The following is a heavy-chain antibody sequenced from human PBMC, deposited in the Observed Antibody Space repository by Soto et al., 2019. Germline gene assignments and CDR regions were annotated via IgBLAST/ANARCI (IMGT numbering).Heavy chain of an antibody. CDR1: RGSISSGTNY. J-gene: IGHJ4*02. CDR2: IYYSGST. V-gene: IGHV4-39*01. CDR3: ARHEAGWYFDS. Sequence: SETLSLTCTVSRGSISSGTNYWAWIRQPPGKGLEWIANIYYSGSTFYNTSIKSRVTISIDTSKNQFSLKLRSVTAEDTAVYYCARHEAGWYFDSWGQGNMVTVYS. D-gene: IGHD6-25*01.